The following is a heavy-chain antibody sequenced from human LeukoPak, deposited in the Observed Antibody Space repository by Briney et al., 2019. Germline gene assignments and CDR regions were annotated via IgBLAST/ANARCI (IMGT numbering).Heavy chain of an antibody. V-gene: IGHV4-61*02. Sequence: SQTLSLTCTVSGGSISSGSYFWSWIRQPAGKGLEWIGRINTSGSTNYNPSLKSRVTMSVDTSKNQFSLKLNSVTAAETAVYYCARGYSSSWFTFFDYWGQGTLVTVSS. CDR2: INTSGST. CDR1: GGSISSGSYF. D-gene: IGHD6-13*01. J-gene: IGHJ4*02. CDR3: ARGYSSSWFTFFDY.